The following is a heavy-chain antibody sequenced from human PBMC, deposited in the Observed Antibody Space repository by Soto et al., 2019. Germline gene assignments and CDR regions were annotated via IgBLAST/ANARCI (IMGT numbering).Heavy chain of an antibody. V-gene: IGHV1-8*01. J-gene: IGHJ4*02. CDR3: ARINPPRGYSGYDLDY. CDR2: MNPNSGNT. D-gene: IGHD5-12*01. Sequence: QVQLVQSGAEVKKPGASVKVSCKASGYTFTSYDINWVRQATGQGLEWMGWMNPNSGNTGYAQKFRGRVTMTRNTSISTAYMELSSLRSEDTAVYYCARINPPRGYSGYDLDYWGQGTLVTVSS. CDR1: GYTFTSYD.